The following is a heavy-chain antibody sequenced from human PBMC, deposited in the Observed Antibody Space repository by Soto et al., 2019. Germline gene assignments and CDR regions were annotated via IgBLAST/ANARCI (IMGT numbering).Heavy chain of an antibody. CDR2: IYPGDSDT. D-gene: IGHD2-8*01. V-gene: IGHV5-51*03. CDR3: ASLDSNCTNGVCYNFWFDP. J-gene: IGHJ5*02. Sequence: PGESLKISCKGSGYSFTSYWIGWVRQMPGKGLEWMGIIYPGDSDTRYSPSFQGQVTISADKSISTAYLQWSSLKASDTAMYYCASLDSNCTNGVCYNFWFDPWGQGTLVTVSS. CDR1: GYSFTSYW.